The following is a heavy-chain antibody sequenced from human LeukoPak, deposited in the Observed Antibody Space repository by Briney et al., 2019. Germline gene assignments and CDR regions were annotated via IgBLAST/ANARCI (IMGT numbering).Heavy chain of an antibody. D-gene: IGHD4-17*01. J-gene: IGHJ4*02. CDR2: IYYSGST. Sequence: SETLSLTCTVSGGSISSSSYDWGWIRQPPGKGLEWIGSIYYSGSTYYNPSLKSRVTISVDTSKNQFSLKLSSVTAADTAVYYCVTTTVIATVDYWGQGTLVTVSS. CDR1: GGSISSSSYD. V-gene: IGHV4-39*01. CDR3: VTTTVIATVDY.